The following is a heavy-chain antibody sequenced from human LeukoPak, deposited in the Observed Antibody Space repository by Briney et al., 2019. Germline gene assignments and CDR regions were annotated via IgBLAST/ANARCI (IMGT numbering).Heavy chain of an antibody. CDR3: ARSYYYDSSGYYYAGY. J-gene: IGHJ4*02. Sequence: GGSLRLSCAASGFTFSDYYMSWIRQAPGKGLEWVSYISSSGSTIYYADSVKGRFTISRDNAKNSLYLQMNSLRAEDTAVYYCARSYYYDSSGYYYAGYWGQGTLVTVSS. D-gene: IGHD3-22*01. CDR1: GFTFSDYY. V-gene: IGHV3-11*01. CDR2: ISSSGSTI.